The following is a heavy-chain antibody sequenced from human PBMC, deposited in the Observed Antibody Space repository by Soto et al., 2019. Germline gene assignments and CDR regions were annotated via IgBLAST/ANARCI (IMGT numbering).Heavy chain of an antibody. CDR1: GGTFSSYA. CDR2: IIPIFGTA. J-gene: IGHJ3*02. D-gene: IGHD2-8*01. CDR3: ARVGYCTNGVCDLGPFDI. Sequence: EASVKVSCKASGGTFSSYAISWVRPAPGQGLELVVGIIPIFGTANYAQKFQGRVTITADESTSTVYMELGSVRSEDTAVYYCARVGYCTNGVCDLGPFDIWGQGTTVTGSS. V-gene: IGHV1-69*13.